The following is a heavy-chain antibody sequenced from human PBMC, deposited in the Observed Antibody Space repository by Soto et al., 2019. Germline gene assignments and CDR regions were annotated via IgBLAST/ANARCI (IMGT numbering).Heavy chain of an antibody. J-gene: IGHJ6*02. Sequence: GASVKVSCKASGYTFTTHAMHWVGQAPGQSLEWMVWINGGTGQTKHSQRFQGRVNITRDTSASTAYMDLSSLRSEDTAVYYCAIGKGMEENYYYYGLDIWGQGTTVTVSS. CDR3: AIGKGMEENYYYYGLDI. CDR1: GYTFTTHA. CDR2: INGGTGQT. D-gene: IGHD1-1*01. V-gene: IGHV1-3*01.